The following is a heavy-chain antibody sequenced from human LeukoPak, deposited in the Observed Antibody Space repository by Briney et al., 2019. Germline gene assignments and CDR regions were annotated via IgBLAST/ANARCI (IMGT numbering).Heavy chain of an antibody. J-gene: IGHJ4*02. CDR1: GDSSSNSIYY. Sequence: SETLSLTCTVSGDSSSNSIYYWGWIRQPPGKGLEWIGSIDYSGSTYYNPSLKSRATISIDTSKNQFSLKLSSVTAADTAVYYCARSSMIVVVIRDIFDYWGQGTLVTVSS. V-gene: IGHV4-39*07. CDR2: IDYSGST. D-gene: IGHD3-22*01. CDR3: ARSSMIVVVIRDIFDY.